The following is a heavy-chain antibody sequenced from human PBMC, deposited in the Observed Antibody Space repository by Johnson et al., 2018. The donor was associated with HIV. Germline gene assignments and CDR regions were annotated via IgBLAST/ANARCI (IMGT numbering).Heavy chain of an antibody. CDR1: GFTFSSYA. CDR3: ARDIIAVAGYDAFDI. CDR2: ISYDGSNK. V-gene: IGHV3-30-3*01. Sequence: QVPLVESGGGVVQPGRSLRLSCGASGFTFSSYAMHWVRQAPGKGLEWVAVISYDGSNKYYADSVKGRFTISRDNSKNTLYLQMNSLRAEDTAVYYCARDIIAVAGYDAFDIWGQGTMVTVSS. D-gene: IGHD6-19*01. J-gene: IGHJ3*02.